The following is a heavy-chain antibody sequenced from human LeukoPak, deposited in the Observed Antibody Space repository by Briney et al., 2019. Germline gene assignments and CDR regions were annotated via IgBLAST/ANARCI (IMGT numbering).Heavy chain of an antibody. CDR2: ISGSAGSA. J-gene: IGHJ4*02. V-gene: IGHV3-23*01. D-gene: IGHD5-18*01. CDR3: AKDPTPMIRYYFDY. Sequence: GGSLRLSCAASGITFSSYAMSWVRQPPGKGLEWVSAISGSAGSAYYADSVKGRFTISRDNSKNTLYLQMNSLRAEDTAIYYCAKDPTPMIRYYFDYWGQGTLLTVSS. CDR1: GITFSSYA.